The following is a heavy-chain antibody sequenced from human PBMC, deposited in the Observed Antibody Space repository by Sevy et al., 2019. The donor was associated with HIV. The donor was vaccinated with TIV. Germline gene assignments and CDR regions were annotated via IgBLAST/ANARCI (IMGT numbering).Heavy chain of an antibody. CDR2: MSYDGSTR. CDR1: GFSISPYA. Sequence: GGYLRLSCAASGFSISPYAFHWVRQAPGKGLEWVALMSYDGSTRYYADSAKGRFAISKDNSKNTLYLQMNSLRIEDTAISYCARDAGYSTGWYAGYWGQGTLVTVSS. J-gene: IGHJ4*02. D-gene: IGHD6-19*01. V-gene: IGHV3-30*09. CDR3: ARDAGYSTGWYAGY.